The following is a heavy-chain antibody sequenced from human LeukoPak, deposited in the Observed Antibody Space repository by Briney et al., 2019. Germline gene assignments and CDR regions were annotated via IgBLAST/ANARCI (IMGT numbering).Heavy chain of an antibody. CDR3: ARGEVQYCSGGSCYSLGFYYYYYGMDV. V-gene: IGHV3-30-3*01. CDR1: GFTFSSYA. D-gene: IGHD2-15*01. J-gene: IGHJ6*02. Sequence: PGGSLRLSCAASGFTFSSYAMHWARQAPGKGLEWVAVISYDGSNKYYADSVKGRFTISRDNSKNTLYLQMNSLRAEDTAVYYCARGEVQYCSGGSCYSLGFYYYYYGMDVWGQGTTVTVSS. CDR2: ISYDGSNK.